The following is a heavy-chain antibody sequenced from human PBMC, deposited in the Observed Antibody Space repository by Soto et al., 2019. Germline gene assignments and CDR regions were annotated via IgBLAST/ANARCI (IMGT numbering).Heavy chain of an antibody. V-gene: IGHV1-46*01. CDR2: INPSGGST. CDR3: AKEGSSSGWYPGGLDY. D-gene: IGHD6-19*01. CDR1: GYTFTSYY. J-gene: IGHJ4*02. Sequence: ASVKVSCKASGYTFTSYYMHWVRQAPGQGLEWMGIINPSGGSTSYAQKFQGRVTMTRDTSTSTVYMELSSLRSEDTAVYYCAKEGSSSGWYPGGLDYWGQGTLVTVS.